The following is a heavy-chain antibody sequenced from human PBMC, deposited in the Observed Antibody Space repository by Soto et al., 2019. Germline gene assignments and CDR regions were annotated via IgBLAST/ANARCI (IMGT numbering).Heavy chain of an antibody. D-gene: IGHD2-2*01. CDR2: ISYDGSNK. CDR3: ARGRLVVPAATRRSAYYFDY. V-gene: IGHV3-30-3*01. J-gene: IGHJ4*02. CDR1: GFTFSSYA. Sequence: GGSLRLSCAASGFTFSSYAMHWVRQAPGKGLEWVAVISYDGSNKYYADSVKGRFTISRDNSKNTLYLQMNSLRAEDTAVYYCARGRLVVPAATRRSAYYFDYWGQGTLVTVSS.